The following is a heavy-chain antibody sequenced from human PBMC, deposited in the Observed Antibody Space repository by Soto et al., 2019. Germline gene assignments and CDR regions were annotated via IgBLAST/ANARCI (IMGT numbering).Heavy chain of an antibody. CDR3: ARGVLGRPVPSGIAVAGTVLDP. CDR1: GGSFSGYY. V-gene: IGHV4-34*01. Sequence: PSETLSLTCAVYGGSFSGYYWSWIRQPPGKGLEWIGEINHSGSTNYNPSLKSRVTISVDTSKNQFSLKLSSVTAADTAVYYCARGVLGRPVPSGIAVAGTVLDPWGQGTLVTVSS. D-gene: IGHD6-19*01. CDR2: INHSGST. J-gene: IGHJ5*02.